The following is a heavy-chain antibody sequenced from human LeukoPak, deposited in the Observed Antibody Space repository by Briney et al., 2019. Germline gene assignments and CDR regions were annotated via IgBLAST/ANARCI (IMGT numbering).Heavy chain of an antibody. CDR3: AKARPQRRVVVPAAVY. CDR2: ISGSGGST. V-gene: IGHV3-23*01. CDR1: GFTFSSYG. J-gene: IGHJ4*02. Sequence: QPGGCLRLSCAASGFTFSSYGMSWVRQAPGKGLEWVSVISGSGGSTDYADSVKGRFTISRDNSKNTLYLQMNSLRAEDTALYYCAKARPQRRVVVPAAVYWGQGTLVTVSS. D-gene: IGHD2-2*01.